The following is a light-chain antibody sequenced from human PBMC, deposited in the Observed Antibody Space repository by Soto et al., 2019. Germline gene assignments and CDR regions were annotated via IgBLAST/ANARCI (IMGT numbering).Light chain of an antibody. V-gene: IGKV1-12*01. CDR2: TAS. CDR3: QQANSFPLT. CDR1: QGISSS. Sequence: DIQMTQSPSSVSASVGDRVTITCRASQGISSSLAWYQQKPGKASNLLIHTASSLQSGVPSRFSGSGSGTDFTLTISSLQPEDFATYYCQQANSFPLTFGGGTKVEIK. J-gene: IGKJ4*01.